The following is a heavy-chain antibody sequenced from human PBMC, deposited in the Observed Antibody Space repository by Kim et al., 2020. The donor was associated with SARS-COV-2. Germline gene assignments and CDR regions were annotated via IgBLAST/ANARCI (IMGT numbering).Heavy chain of an antibody. Sequence: GGSLRLSCAASGFTFSSYGMHWVRQAPGKGLEWVAVISYDGSNKYYADSVKGRFTISRDNSKNTLYLQMNSLRAEDTAVYYCAKNFDYWGQGTLVTVSS. CDR3: AKNFDY. CDR1: GFTFSSYG. CDR2: ISYDGSNK. J-gene: IGHJ4*02. V-gene: IGHV3-30*18.